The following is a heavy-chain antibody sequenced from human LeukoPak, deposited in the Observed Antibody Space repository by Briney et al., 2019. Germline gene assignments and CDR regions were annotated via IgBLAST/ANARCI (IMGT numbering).Heavy chain of an antibody. CDR3: SRDGYGDF. Sequence: GGSLRLSCAASGFTFSLYSMSWVRQAPGKGLEWVGFIRRTPYGGTTEYAASVKGRFTISRDDFKSIAYLQMNSLKIEDTAMYYCSRDGYGDFGGQGTLVTVSS. V-gene: IGHV3-49*04. D-gene: IGHD4-17*01. CDR1: GFTFSLYS. J-gene: IGHJ4*02. CDR2: IRRTPYGGTT.